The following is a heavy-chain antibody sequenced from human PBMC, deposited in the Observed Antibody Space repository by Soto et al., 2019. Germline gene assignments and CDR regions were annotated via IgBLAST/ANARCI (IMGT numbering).Heavy chain of an antibody. CDR2: IDPSDSYT. CDR1: GYSFTSYL. Sequence: PGESLKISCKGSGYSFTSYLISWVRQMPGKGLEWMGRIDPSDSYTNYSPSFQGHVTISADKSISTAYLQWSSLKASDTAMYYCAREPRGDSNYFGYWGQGTLVTVSS. CDR3: AREPRGDSNYFGY. V-gene: IGHV5-10-1*01. D-gene: IGHD2-21*02. J-gene: IGHJ4*02.